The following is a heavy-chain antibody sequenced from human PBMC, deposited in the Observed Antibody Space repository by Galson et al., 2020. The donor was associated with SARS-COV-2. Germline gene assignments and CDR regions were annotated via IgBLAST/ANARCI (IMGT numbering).Heavy chain of an antibody. CDR3: ASPRGYSYGPFDY. CDR2: ISSSSSYI. V-gene: IGHV3-21*01. J-gene: IGHJ4*02. CDR1: GFTFSSYS. Sequence: GGSLRLSCAASGFTFSSYSMNWVRQAPGKGLEWVSSISSSSSYIYYADSVKGRFTISRDNAKNSLYLQMTSLRAEDTAVYYCASPRGYSYGPFDYWGQGTLVTVSS. D-gene: IGHD5-18*01.